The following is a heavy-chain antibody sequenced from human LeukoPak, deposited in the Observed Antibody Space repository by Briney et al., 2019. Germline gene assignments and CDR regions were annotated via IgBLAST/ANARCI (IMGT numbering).Heavy chain of an antibody. V-gene: IGHV3-66*01. D-gene: IGHD3-16*01. CDR2: IYSGGST. CDR1: GFTVSSNY. J-gene: IGHJ6*02. CDR3: ARDSHHYVWGSLV. Sequence: GGSLRLSCAASGFTVSSNYMSWVRQAPGKGLEWVSVIYSGGSTYYADSVKSRFTISRDNSKNTLYLQMNSLRAEDTAVYYCARDSHHYVWGSLVWGQGTTVTVSS.